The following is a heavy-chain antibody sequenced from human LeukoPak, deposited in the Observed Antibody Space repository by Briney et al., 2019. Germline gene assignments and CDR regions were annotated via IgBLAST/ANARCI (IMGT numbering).Heavy chain of an antibody. CDR3: AKALLHGDYVFDY. CDR2: ISYDGSNK. Sequence: GGSLRLSCAASGFTFSSYAMHWVRQAPGKGLEWVAVISYDGSNKYYADSVKGRFTISRDNSKNTLYLQMNSLRAEDTAVYYCAKALLHGDYVFDYWGQGTLVTVSS. J-gene: IGHJ4*02. CDR1: GFTFSSYA. V-gene: IGHV3-30-3*01. D-gene: IGHD4-17*01.